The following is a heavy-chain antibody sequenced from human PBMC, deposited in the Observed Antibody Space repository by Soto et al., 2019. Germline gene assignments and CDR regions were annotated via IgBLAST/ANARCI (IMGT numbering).Heavy chain of an antibody. CDR1: GYTFTSYA. V-gene: IGHV1-3*01. Sequence: ASVKVSCKASGYTFTSYAMHWVRQAPGQRLEWMGWINAGNGNTKYSQKFQGRVTITRDTSASTAYMELSSLRAEDTAVYYCAKDYYDSSGYYSFRWFDPWGQGTLVTVSS. CDR3: AKDYYDSSGYYSFRWFDP. D-gene: IGHD3-22*01. J-gene: IGHJ5*02. CDR2: INAGNGNT.